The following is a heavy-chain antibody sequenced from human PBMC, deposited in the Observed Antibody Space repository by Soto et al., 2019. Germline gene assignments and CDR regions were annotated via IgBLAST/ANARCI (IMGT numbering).Heavy chain of an antibody. CDR3: ATSSRYCSGGGCFYYFDY. CDR1: GLTFGSYA. Sequence: EVQLLESGGGLVQPGGSLRLSCAASGLTFGSYAWSWVRQAPGKGLDWVSTIGGNGVTTFYADSVKGRFTISRDVSKNTVFLQMSSVRAEDTAVYYCATSSRYCSGGGCFYYFDYWGQGTLVTVSS. V-gene: IGHV3-23*01. D-gene: IGHD2-15*01. CDR2: IGGNGVTT. J-gene: IGHJ4*02.